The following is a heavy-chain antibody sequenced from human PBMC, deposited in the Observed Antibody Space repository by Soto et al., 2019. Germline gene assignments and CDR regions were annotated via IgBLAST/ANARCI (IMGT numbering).Heavy chain of an antibody. Sequence: ASVKVSCKAPGYTFTSYAMHWVRQAPGQRLEWMGWINAGNGNTKYSQKFQGRVTITRDTSASTAYMELSSLRSEDTAVYYCARDTGYCSSTSCYDPYNWFDPWGQGTLVTVSS. D-gene: IGHD2-2*01. CDR2: INAGNGNT. CDR1: GYTFTSYA. CDR3: ARDTGYCSSTSCYDPYNWFDP. J-gene: IGHJ5*02. V-gene: IGHV1-3*01.